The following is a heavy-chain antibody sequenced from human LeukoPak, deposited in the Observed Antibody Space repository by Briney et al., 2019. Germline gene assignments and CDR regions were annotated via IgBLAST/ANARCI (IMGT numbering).Heavy chain of an antibody. J-gene: IGHJ5*02. V-gene: IGHV1-69*02. D-gene: IGHD3-3*01. Sequence: SVKVSCKASGTFTDYSISWVRQAPRQGLEWMGRIIPILDQTDYTQKFHDRVTFTADKSTTTAYMELTSLNSEDTAIYYCVVSGYYYDWFDPWGQGTMVTV. CDR1: GTFTDYS. CDR2: IIPILDQT. CDR3: VVSGYYYDWFDP.